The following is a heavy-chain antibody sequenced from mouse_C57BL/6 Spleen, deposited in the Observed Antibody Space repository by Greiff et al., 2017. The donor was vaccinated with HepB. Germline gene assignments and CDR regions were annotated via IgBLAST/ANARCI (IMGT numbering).Heavy chain of an antibody. CDR3: ARRGSKGGMDY. Sequence: VQLQQPGAELVRPGTSVKLSCKASGYTFTSYWMHWVKQRPGQGLEWIGVIDPSDSYTNYNQKFKGKATLTVDTSSSTAYMQLSSLTSEDSAVYYCARRGSKGGMDYWGQGTSVTVSS. CDR2: IDPSDSYT. CDR1: GYTFTSYW. V-gene: IGHV1-59*01. J-gene: IGHJ4*01.